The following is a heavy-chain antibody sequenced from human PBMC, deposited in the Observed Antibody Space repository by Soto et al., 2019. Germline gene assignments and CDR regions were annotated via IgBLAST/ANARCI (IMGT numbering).Heavy chain of an antibody. D-gene: IGHD4-17*01. CDR2: ISSSSSTI. J-gene: IGHJ5*02. V-gene: IGHV3-48*01. CDR3: ARDPHLATVSTNWFDP. Sequence: EVQLVESGGGLVQPGGSLRLSCAASGFTFSSYSMNWVRQAPGKGLEWVSYISSSSSTIYYADSVKGRFTISRDNAKKSLDLQMNSLRAEDTAVYYCARDPHLATVSTNWFDPWGQGTLVTVFS. CDR1: GFTFSSYS.